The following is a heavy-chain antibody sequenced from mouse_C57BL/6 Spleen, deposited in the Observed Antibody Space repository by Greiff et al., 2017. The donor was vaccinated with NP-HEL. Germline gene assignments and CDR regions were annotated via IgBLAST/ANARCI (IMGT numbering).Heavy chain of an antibody. CDR1: GYSITSGYY. J-gene: IGHJ1*03. Sequence: DVKLQESGPGLVKPSQSLSLTCSVTGYSITSGYYWNWIRQFPGNKLEWMGYISYDGSNNYNPSLKNRISITRDTSKNQFFLKLNSVTTEDTATYYCARSSNYWYFDVWGTGTTVTVSS. CDR3: ARSSNYWYFDV. D-gene: IGHD6-1*01. CDR2: ISYDGSN. V-gene: IGHV3-6*01.